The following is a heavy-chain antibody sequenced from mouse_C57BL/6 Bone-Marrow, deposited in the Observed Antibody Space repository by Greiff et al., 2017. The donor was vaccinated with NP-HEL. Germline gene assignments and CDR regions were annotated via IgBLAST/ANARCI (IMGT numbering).Heavy chain of an antibody. D-gene: IGHD2-2*01. CDR3: ARHYGYDGYYAMDY. CDR1: GFTFSDYY. V-gene: IGHV5-12*01. Sequence: EVQRVESGGGLVQPGGSLKLSCAASGFTFSDYYMYWVRQTPEKRLEWVAYISNGGGSTYYPDTVKGRFTISRDNAKNTLYLQMSRLKSEDTAMYYCARHYGYDGYYAMDYWGQGTSVTVSS. J-gene: IGHJ4*01. CDR2: ISNGGGST.